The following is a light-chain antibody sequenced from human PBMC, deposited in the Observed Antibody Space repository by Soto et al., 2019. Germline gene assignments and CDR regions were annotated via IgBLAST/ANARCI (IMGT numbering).Light chain of an antibody. V-gene: IGLV2-8*01. Sequence: QSVLTQPPSASRSPGQSVTIFCTGTSSDVGAYNYVSWYQQHPGKAPKLIIYEVNKRPSGVPDRFSGSKSGNTASLTVSGLQADDEADYYCSSFAGSTVLFGGGTKVTVL. CDR1: SSDVGAYNY. CDR3: SSFAGSTVL. CDR2: EVN. J-gene: IGLJ2*01.